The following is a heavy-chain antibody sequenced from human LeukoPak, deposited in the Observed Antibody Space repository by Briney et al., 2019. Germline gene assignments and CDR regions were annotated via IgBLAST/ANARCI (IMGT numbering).Heavy chain of an antibody. CDR3: ARAGRYVQLERRRFYAFDI. J-gene: IGHJ3*02. Sequence: ASVKVSCKASGYTFTGYYMHWVRQAPGQGLEWMGIINPSGGSTSYAQKFQGRVTMTRDMSTSTVYMELSSLRSEDTAVYYCARAGRYVQLERRRFYAFDIWGQGTMVTVSS. V-gene: IGHV1-46*01. CDR2: INPSGGST. CDR1: GYTFTGYY. D-gene: IGHD1-1*01.